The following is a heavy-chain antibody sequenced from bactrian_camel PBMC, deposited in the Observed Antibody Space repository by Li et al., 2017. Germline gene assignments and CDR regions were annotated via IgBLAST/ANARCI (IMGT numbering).Heavy chain of an antibody. V-gene: IGHV3S40*01. CDR2: ISWSGDST. CDR1: GFTISTYY. D-gene: IGHD5*01. Sequence: EVQLVESGGGLVQPGGSPRLSCAASGFTISTYYMSWVRQAPGKGLERVSAISWSGDSTNYADSVKGQFAISRDNAKNTVYLQRNSLKPEDTAVYYCVRAASPQMGWADFGYWGQGTQVTVS. J-gene: IGHJ6*01. CDR3: VRAASPQMGWADFGY.